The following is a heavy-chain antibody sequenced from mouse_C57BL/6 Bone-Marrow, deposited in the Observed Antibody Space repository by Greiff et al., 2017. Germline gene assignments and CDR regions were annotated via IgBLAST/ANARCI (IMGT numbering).Heavy chain of an antibody. CDR1: GFNIKNTY. CDR3: AYWISFYDGDYAGDYAMDY. J-gene: IGHJ4*01. V-gene: IGHV14-3*01. Sequence: VQLQQSVAELVRPGASVKLSCTASGFNIKNTYMHWVKQRPEQGLEWIGRIDPANGNTKYAPKFPGKATITAETSSNTAYLKISSLTSEDTAIYYCAYWISFYDGDYAGDYAMDYWGQGTSVTVSS. D-gene: IGHD2-3*01. CDR2: IDPANGNT.